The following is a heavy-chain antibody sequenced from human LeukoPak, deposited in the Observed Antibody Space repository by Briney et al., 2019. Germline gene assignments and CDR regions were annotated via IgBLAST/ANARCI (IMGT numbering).Heavy chain of an antibody. V-gene: IGHV4-39*01. CDR3: ARGPYSYDSSGAFDI. D-gene: IGHD3-22*01. Sequence: SETLSLTCTVSGDSISTSNYYWGWIRQSPGKGLEWIGNIYYSGITYSNPSLTSRVTISLDTSKNQFSLNLSSVTAADTALYFCARGPYSYDSSGAFDIWGQGTMVTVSS. CDR1: GDSISTSNYY. CDR2: IYYSGIT. J-gene: IGHJ3*02.